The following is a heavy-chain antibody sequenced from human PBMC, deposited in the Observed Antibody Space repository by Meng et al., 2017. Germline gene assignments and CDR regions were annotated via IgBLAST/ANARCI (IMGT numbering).Heavy chain of an antibody. D-gene: IGHD1-7*01. CDR3: ARDPRITGTTLPDY. Sequence: QGQLGQSGAGVKKPGASVTVSCKASGYTFTSYGISWVRQAPGQGLEWMGWISAYNGNTNYAQKLQGRVTMTTDTSTSTAYMELRSLRSDDTAVYYCARDPRITGTTLPDYWGQGTLVTVSS. CDR2: ISAYNGNT. J-gene: IGHJ4*02. V-gene: IGHV1-18*01. CDR1: GYTFTSYG.